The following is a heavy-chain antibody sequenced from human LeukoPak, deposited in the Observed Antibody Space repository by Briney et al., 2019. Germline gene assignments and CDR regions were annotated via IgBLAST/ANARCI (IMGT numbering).Heavy chain of an antibody. J-gene: IGHJ4*02. CDR1: GGSFSSYY. D-gene: IGHD5-24*01. V-gene: IGHV4-39*01. CDR2: IYYSGSS. CDR3: ARHRSGWLQSSFDY. Sequence: PSETLSLTCAVYGGSFSSYYWSWIRQPPGKGLEWIGCIYYSGSSFDNPALKSRVTISVDTSKNQFSLRLSSVTAADTAVYSCARHRSGWLQSSFDYWGQGTLVTVSS.